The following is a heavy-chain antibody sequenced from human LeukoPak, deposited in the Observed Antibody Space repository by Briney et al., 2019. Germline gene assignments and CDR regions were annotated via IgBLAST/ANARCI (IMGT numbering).Heavy chain of an antibody. Sequence: ASVKVSCKASGYTFTSYDINWVRHTTGQGLEWMGWMNPNSHNTDYVKKLQGRVTMTRNTSISTAYMELSSLRSEETAVYYCESGGSSSSGFDYWGQGTLVTVSS. V-gene: IGHV1-8*01. CDR2: MNPNSHNT. J-gene: IGHJ4*02. CDR3: ESGGSSSSGFDY. D-gene: IGHD6-6*01. CDR1: GYTFTSYD.